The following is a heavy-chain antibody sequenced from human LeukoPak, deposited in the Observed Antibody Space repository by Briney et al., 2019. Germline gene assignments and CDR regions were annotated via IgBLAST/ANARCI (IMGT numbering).Heavy chain of an antibody. Sequence: PSETLSLTCTVSGGSISSYYWSWIRQPPGKGLEWIGYIYYSGSTNYNPSLKSRVTISVDTSKNQFSLKLSSVTAADTAVYYCAREWVGGGNGDAFDIWGQGTMVTVSS. D-gene: IGHD4-23*01. CDR2: IYYSGST. CDR1: GGSISSYY. CDR3: AREWVGGGNGDAFDI. J-gene: IGHJ3*02. V-gene: IGHV4-59*01.